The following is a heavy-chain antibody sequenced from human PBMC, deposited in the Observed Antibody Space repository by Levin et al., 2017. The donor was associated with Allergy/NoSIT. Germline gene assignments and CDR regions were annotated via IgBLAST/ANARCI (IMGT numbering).Heavy chain of an antibody. CDR3: TNTLATGIFDS. J-gene: IGHJ4*02. CDR1: GFTFRNAW. D-gene: IGHD1-1*01. CDR2: IKSKGDGGTK. Sequence: GGSLRLSCVVSGFTFRNAWLMWVRQAPGKGLEWVGRIKSKGDGGTKDYAAPVKDRFIISRDDSKNTLYLQMTNLKREDTGMYYCTNTLATGIFDSWGQGALVSVSS. V-gene: IGHV3-15*01.